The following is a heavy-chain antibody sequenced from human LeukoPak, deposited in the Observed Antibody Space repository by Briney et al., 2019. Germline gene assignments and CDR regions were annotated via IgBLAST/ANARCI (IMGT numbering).Heavy chain of an antibody. D-gene: IGHD6-19*01. V-gene: IGHV4-59*08. CDR1: GGTISSYY. CDR3: ARWYSSGWAFDY. CDR2: IHSSGST. Sequence: SETLSLTCTVSGGTISSYYWNWIRQPPGKGLEWIGYIHSSGSTKYNPSLKNRVTISVDTSKNQLSLKLSSVTAADRAVYYCARWYSSGWAFDYWGQGTLVTVSS. J-gene: IGHJ4*02.